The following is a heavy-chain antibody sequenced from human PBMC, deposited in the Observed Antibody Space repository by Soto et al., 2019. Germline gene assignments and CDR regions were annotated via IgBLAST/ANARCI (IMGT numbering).Heavy chain of an antibody. CDR2: ISASNGNT. CDR3: ARSQSGDYAGCGY. CDR1: GYTFTNYG. D-gene: IGHD4-17*01. V-gene: IGHV1-18*01. Sequence: QVQLVQSGAEVKKPGASVKVSCKASGYTFTNYGINWVRQAPGQGLEWMGWISASNGNTNYAQRVQGSVTMTTDTSTSTAYMELRSLRSDDTAVYYCARSQSGDYAGCGYWGQGTLVTVSS. J-gene: IGHJ4*02.